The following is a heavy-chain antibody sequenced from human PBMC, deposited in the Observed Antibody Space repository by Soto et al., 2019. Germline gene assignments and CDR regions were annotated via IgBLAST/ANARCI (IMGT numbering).Heavy chain of an antibody. Sequence: SVKVSCKASGGTFGSYAITWVRQAPGQGLEWVGRIIPIFGTTNYAQNLQGRVTISADKSTLTSYMELHSLTSDDTALYYCARDRTDSGYYTNWLDPWGQGTQVTVSS. CDR1: GGTFGSYA. CDR2: IIPIFGTT. V-gene: IGHV1-69*06. D-gene: IGHD3-22*01. J-gene: IGHJ5*02. CDR3: ARDRTDSGYYTNWLDP.